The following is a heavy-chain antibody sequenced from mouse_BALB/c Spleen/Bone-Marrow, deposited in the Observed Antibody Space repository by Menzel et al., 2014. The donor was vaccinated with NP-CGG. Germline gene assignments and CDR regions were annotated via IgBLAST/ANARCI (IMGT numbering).Heavy chain of an antibody. CDR2: INPDSTTI. CDR1: GFDFSGXW. J-gene: IGHJ3*01. D-gene: IGHD1-1*01. V-gene: IGHV4-1*02. CDR3: ARLSYYGRFAY. Sequence: EVKLLESGGGLVQPGGSLKLSCPASGFDFSGXWXSWVRQAPGKGLEWIGEINPDSTTINYAPSRKDKFIISRDNAKNTLFLQMSKVRSEDTALYYCARLSYYGRFAYWGQGTLVTVSA.